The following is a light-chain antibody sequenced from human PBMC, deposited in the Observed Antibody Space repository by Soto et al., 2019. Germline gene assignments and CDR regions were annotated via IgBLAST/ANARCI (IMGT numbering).Light chain of an antibody. J-gene: IGLJ1*01. V-gene: IGLV2-14*01. Sequence: QSALTQPASVSGSPGQSITISCTGTSSDVGGYNYVSWYQQLPGKAPNLMIYDVNNRPSGVSNRFSGSKSGNTASLTISGLQAEDEADYYCSSYTGSSTFVFGTGTKLTVL. CDR3: SSYTGSSTFV. CDR2: DVN. CDR1: SSDVGGYNY.